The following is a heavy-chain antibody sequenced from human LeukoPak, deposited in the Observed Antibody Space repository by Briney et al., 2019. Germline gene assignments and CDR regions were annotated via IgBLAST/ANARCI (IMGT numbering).Heavy chain of an antibody. V-gene: IGHV3-21*01. CDR2: ISSSSSSYI. D-gene: IGHD2-15*01. CDR3: AREATHCSGGSCYAFPLDY. J-gene: IGHJ4*02. CDR1: GFTFSSYS. Sequence: GGSLRLSCAASGFTFSSYSMNWVRQAPGKGLEWVSSISSSSSSYIYYADSMKGRFTISRDNAKNSLYLQMNSLRAEDTAVYYCAREATHCSGGSCYAFPLDYWGQGTLVTVSS.